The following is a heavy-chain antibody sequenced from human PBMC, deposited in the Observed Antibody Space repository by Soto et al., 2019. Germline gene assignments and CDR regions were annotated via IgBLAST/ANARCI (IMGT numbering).Heavy chain of an antibody. CDR3: ARDAAVPGESDRFDY. Sequence: QVQLQESGPGLVKPSGTLSLTCAVSGDSVTTNHWWSWVRQAPGKGLGWIGEAYHNGLTNYNPSLKSRVTMSVDTSKNQFSLKLTSVTAADTAIYYCARDAAVPGESDRFDYWGQGTLVTVSS. D-gene: IGHD2-15*01. CDR2: AYHNGLT. CDR1: GDSVTTNHW. J-gene: IGHJ4*02. V-gene: IGHV4-4*02.